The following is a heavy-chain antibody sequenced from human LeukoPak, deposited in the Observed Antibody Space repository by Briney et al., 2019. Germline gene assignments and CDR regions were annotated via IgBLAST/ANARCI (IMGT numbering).Heavy chain of an antibody. CDR1: GYTFTGYY. CDR2: INPNSGGT. Sequence: GASVKVSCKASGYTFTGYYMHWVRRAPGQGLEWMGWINPNSGGTNYAQKFQGRVTMTRDTSISTAYMELSRLRSDDTAVYYCAVYGSGSYYKGYYFDYWGQGTLVTVSS. D-gene: IGHD3-10*01. V-gene: IGHV1-2*02. CDR3: AVYGSGSYYKGYYFDY. J-gene: IGHJ4*02.